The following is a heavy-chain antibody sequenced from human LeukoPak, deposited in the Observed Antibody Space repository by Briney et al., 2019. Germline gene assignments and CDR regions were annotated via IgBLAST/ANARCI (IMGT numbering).Heavy chain of an antibody. Sequence: PSETLSLTCTVSGGSISTSNYYWGWIRQPPGKGLEWIESIHYSGSTYYNPSLKSRVTISVDTSKNQFSLKLSSVTAADTAVYYCARDPWRALSSLFDYWGQGTLVTVSS. D-gene: IGHD3-10*01. CDR3: ARDPWRALSSLFDY. V-gene: IGHV4-39*07. J-gene: IGHJ4*02. CDR1: GGSISTSNYY. CDR2: IHYSGST.